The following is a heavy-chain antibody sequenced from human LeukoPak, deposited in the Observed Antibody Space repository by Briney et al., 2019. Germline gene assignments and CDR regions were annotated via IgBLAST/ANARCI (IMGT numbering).Heavy chain of an antibody. CDR1: GYTFTSYY. V-gene: IGHV1-46*01. D-gene: IGHD1-26*01. Sequence: ASVTVSCTASGYTFTSYYMHWVRQAPGQGLEWMGIINPSGGSTSYAQKFQGRVTITRDISTSSVYLELSSLRSEDPAVYYCARALVGATDFDDWGQGALVTVSS. CDR2: INPSGGST. J-gene: IGHJ4*02. CDR3: ARALVGATDFDD.